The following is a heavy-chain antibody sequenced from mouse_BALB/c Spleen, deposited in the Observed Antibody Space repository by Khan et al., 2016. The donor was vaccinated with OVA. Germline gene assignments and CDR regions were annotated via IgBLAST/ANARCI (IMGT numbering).Heavy chain of an antibody. J-gene: IGHJ2*01. Sequence: EVELVESGGGLVQPGGSRKLSCAASGFSFSTYGMHWVRQAPEKGLEWVAYISGYSSTVYYADTVKGRFTISRDNPKNTLFLQMTSLMSEDTARDYCATSYFYGYYFDYWGPGTTLTVSS. CDR1: GFSFSTYG. CDR3: ATSYFYGYYFDY. V-gene: IGHV5-17*02. CDR2: ISGYSSTV. D-gene: IGHD1-1*01.